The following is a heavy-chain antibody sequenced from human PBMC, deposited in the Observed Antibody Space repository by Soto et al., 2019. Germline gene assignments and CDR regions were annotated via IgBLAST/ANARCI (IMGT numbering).Heavy chain of an antibody. J-gene: IGHJ5*02. CDR3: ARGGAEDNYFDP. Sequence: PSETLSLTCTVSGGSISYGGYYWSWIRQHPGKGLEWIGHIFHSGSIHFNPSLTGRVTISADTSKNQISLNLRSVIAADTAVYFCARGGAEDNYFDPWGQGTLVTVS. CDR1: GGSISYGGYY. V-gene: IGHV4-31*03. CDR2: IFHSGSI.